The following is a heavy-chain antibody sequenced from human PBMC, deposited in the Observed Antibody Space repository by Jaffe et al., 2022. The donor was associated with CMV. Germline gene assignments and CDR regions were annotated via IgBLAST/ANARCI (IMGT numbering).Heavy chain of an antibody. CDR1: GYSFTSYW. CDR2: IYPGDSDT. Sequence: EVQLVQSGAEVKKPGESLKISCKGSGYSFTSYWIGWVRQMPGKGLEWMGIIYPGDSDTRYSPSFQGQVTISADKSISTAYLQWSSLKASDTAMYYCARQTASYGSGSYYNGLGSFDYWGQGTLVTVSS. V-gene: IGHV5-51*01. D-gene: IGHD3-10*01. CDR3: ARQTASYGSGSYYNGLGSFDY. J-gene: IGHJ4*02.